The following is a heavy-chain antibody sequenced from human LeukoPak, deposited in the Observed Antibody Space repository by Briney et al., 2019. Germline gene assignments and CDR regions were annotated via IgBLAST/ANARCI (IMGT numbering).Heavy chain of an antibody. CDR2: IKSDGSRT. J-gene: IGHJ4*02. CDR1: GFTFNSYW. D-gene: IGHD1-26*01. V-gene: IGHV3-74*01. Sequence: PGGSLRLSCAASGFTFNSYWMYWVHQAPGKGLVWVSGIKSDGSRTNYADSVKGRFTISRDNAKSTLYLQMNSLRAEDTAVYYCATHHSETYSRVPFWGQGTLVTVSS. CDR3: ATHHSETYSRVPF.